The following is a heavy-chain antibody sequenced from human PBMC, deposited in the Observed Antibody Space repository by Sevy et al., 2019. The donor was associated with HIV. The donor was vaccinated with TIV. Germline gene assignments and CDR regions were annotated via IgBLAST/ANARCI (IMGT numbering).Heavy chain of an antibody. Sequence: GGSLRLSCVASGFTFSNYAINWVRQAPGKGLEWVSRISGSGDSTFYADSVKGRFTISRDNSKNAVNLQVNSLRVEDTAVYYCAKVVVPADIDPFYYYAYGMDVWGQGTTVTVSS. CDR3: AKVVVPADIDPFYYYAYGMDV. J-gene: IGHJ6*02. V-gene: IGHV3-23*01. CDR2: ISGSGDST. CDR1: GFTFSNYA. D-gene: IGHD2-2*01.